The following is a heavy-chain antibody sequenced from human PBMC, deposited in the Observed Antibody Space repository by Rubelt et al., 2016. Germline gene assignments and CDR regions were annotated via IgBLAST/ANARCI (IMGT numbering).Heavy chain of an antibody. CDR3: ARDEMTTLADYY. Sequence: QVQLVQSGAEVKKPGPSVKVSCKASGSIFTSYGISWGRQAPGQGLHWMGWISTYIGNTDLSQKVQVRGTMTSDNPQSRAYMELRSLRSEDTALYYWARDEMTTLADYYWGQGTLVTVSS. V-gene: IGHV1-18*01. J-gene: IGHJ4*02. D-gene: IGHD4-17*01. CDR1: GSIFTSYG. CDR2: ISTYIGNT.